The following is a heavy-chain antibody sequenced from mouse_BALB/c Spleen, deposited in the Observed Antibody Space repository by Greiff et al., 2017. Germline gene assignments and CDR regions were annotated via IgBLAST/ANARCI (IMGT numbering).Heavy chain of an antibody. D-gene: IGHD5-1*01. J-gene: IGHJ2*01. V-gene: IGHV1-14*01. CDR1: GYTFTSYV. CDR3: ARGVVPLYCDY. Sequence: EVQLQQSGPELVKPGASVKMSCKASGYTFTSYVMHWVKQKPGQGLEWIGYINPYNDGTKYNEKFKGKATLTSDKSSSTAYMELSSLTSEDSAVYYCARGVVPLYCDYWGQGTTLTVSS. CDR2: INPYNDGT.